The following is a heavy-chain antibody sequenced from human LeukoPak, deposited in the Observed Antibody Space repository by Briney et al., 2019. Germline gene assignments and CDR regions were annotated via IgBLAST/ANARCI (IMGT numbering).Heavy chain of an antibody. V-gene: IGHV1-24*01. CDR2: FDPEDGET. Sequence: GSVKDSCEVSRYTLTELSMHWVRQAPGKGLESMGGFDPEDGETIYAQKFQGRVTMTEDTSTDTAYMELSSLRSEDTAVYYCATVRVGATMIAFDIWGQGTMVTVSS. J-gene: IGHJ3*02. CDR3: ATVRVGATMIAFDI. CDR1: RYTLTELS. D-gene: IGHD1-26*01.